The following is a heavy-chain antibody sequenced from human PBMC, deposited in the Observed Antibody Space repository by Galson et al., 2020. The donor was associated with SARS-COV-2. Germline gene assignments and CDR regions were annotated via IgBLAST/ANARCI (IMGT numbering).Heavy chain of an antibody. CDR1: GGSIRSGGYY. V-gene: IGHV4-31*03. D-gene: IGHD6-13*01. CDR3: ARTSSSSSWYFDY. J-gene: IGHJ4*02. CDR2: IYYRGST. Sequence: ETSETLSLTCTVSGGSIRSGGYYWSWIRQHPGKGLEWIGYIYYRGSTYYNPSLKSRVTISVDTSKNQFSLKLSSVTAADTAVYYCARTSSSSSWYFDYWGQGTLVTVSS.